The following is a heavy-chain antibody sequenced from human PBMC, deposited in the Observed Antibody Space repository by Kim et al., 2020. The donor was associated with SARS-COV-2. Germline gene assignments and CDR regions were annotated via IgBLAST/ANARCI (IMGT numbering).Heavy chain of an antibody. D-gene: IGHD3-9*01. J-gene: IGHJ6*02. CDR2: IYTSGST. V-gene: IGHV4-61*02. CDR1: GGSISSGSYY. CDR3: ARRRTGYLSFYYYYGMDV. Sequence: SETLSLTCTVSGGSISSGSYYWSWIRQPAGKGLEWIGRIYTSGSTNYNPSLKSRVTISVDTSKNQFSLKLISVTAADTAVYYCARRRTGYLSFYYYYGMDVWGQGTTVTVSS.